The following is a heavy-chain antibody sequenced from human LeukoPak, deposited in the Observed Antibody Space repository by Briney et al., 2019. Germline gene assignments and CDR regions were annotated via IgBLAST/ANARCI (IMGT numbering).Heavy chain of an antibody. D-gene: IGHD3-10*01. J-gene: IGHJ6*02. V-gene: IGHV3-9*02. Sequence: GGSLRLSCVVSGFNSEGHAMHWVRQAPGTGPECVSGIYWSSSGTGYADSVKGRFTVSRDSAKNSLYLQMNSLRPEDTALYYCVKDMNPGGADVWGQGTTVTVSS. CDR2: IYWSSSGT. CDR1: GFNSEGHA. CDR3: VKDMNPGGADV.